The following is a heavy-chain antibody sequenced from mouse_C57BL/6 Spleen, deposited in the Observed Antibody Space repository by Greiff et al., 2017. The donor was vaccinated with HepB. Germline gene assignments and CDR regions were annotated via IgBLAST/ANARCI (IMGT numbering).Heavy chain of an antibody. Sequence: EVQGVESGGDLVKPGGSLKLSCAASGFTFSSYGMSWVRQTPDKRLEWVATISSGGSYTYYPDSVKGRFTISRDNAKNTLYMQMSSLKSEDTAMYYCARIPNWDGWYFDVWGTGTTVTVSS. V-gene: IGHV5-6*01. D-gene: IGHD4-1*01. J-gene: IGHJ1*03. CDR1: GFTFSSYG. CDR2: ISSGGSYT. CDR3: ARIPNWDGWYFDV.